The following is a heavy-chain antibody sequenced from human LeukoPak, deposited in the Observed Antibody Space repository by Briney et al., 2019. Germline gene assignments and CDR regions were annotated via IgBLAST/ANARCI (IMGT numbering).Heavy chain of an antibody. CDR2: IKQDGSEK. V-gene: IGHV3-7*01. D-gene: IGHD6-13*01. Sequence: PGGSLRLSCAASGFTFSSYWMSWVRQAPGKGLEWVANIKQDGSEKYYVDSVKGRFTISRDNAKNSLYLQMNILRAEDTAVYYCASTGIAAAGKRKNFDYWGQGTLVTVSS. CDR3: ASTGIAAAGKRKNFDY. CDR1: GFTFSSYW. J-gene: IGHJ4*02.